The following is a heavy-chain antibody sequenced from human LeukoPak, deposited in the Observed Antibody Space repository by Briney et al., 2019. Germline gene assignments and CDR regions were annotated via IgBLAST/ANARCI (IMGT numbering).Heavy chain of an antibody. CDR3: ARLPLRYGSGSYYRLGWFDP. D-gene: IGHD3-10*01. V-gene: IGHV4-61*02. CDR2: ISSSGST. Sequence: PSETLSLTCTVSGGSISSSSYYWSWIRQPAGKGLEWIGRISSSGSTNYNPSLKSRVTISVDTSKNQFSLKLSSVTAADTAVYYCARLPLRYGSGSYYRLGWFDPWGQGTLVTVSS. J-gene: IGHJ5*02. CDR1: GGSISSSSYY.